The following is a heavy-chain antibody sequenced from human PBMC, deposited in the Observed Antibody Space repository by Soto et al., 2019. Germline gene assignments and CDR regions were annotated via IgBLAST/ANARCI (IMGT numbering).Heavy chain of an antibody. CDR3: ARSSGGNFGRIIEGTNWFGR. CDR1: ADTFTSYY. D-gene: IGHD3-3*01. J-gene: IGHJ5*02. Sequence: QVQLVQSGAEMKRPGASVKVSCKAPADTFTSYYLYWVLQAPGQALEWMGVINPHGGSTKFAQKFQCGVSMNRGLSRSRFYMKLRSLPSEDTAVYYCARSSGGNFGRIIEGTNWFGRWGQGTLVTVSS. CDR2: INPHGGST. V-gene: IGHV1-46*01.